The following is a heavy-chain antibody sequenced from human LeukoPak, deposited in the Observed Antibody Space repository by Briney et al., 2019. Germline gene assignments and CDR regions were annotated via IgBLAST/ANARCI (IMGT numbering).Heavy chain of an antibody. Sequence: GGSLRLSRAAAGFNFSSFWMAWVGHGEGPGQAWVANIRQDGNEKFYVDSVKGRFTISRDNARNSVYLQMSSLRAEDTAVYYCATNSDWRFDYWGQGTLVTVAS. J-gene: IGHJ4*02. CDR1: GFNFSSFW. CDR2: IRQDGNEK. D-gene: IGHD6-19*01. V-gene: IGHV3-7*01. CDR3: ATNSDWRFDY.